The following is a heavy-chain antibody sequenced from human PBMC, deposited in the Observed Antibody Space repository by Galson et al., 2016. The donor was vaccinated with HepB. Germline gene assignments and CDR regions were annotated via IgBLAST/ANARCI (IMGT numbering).Heavy chain of an antibody. V-gene: IGHV3-53*01. D-gene: IGHD6-25*01. CDR2: IFGGGST. CDR3: PRDLHGDGPIPAVHRGDY. CDR1: GFTLNTNN. Sequence: LRLSCAVSGFTLNTNNMTWVRQAPGKGLEWVSVIFGGGSTYYADSVAGRFIISKDDSQNIVYLQMKSLTADDTAVYYFPRDLHGDGPIPAVHRGDYWGQGTLVTVSS. J-gene: IGHJ4*02.